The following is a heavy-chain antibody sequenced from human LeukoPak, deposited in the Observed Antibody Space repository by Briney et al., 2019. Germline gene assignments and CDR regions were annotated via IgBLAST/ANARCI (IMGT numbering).Heavy chain of an antibody. Sequence: GGSLRLSCAASGFTFSSYGMHWVRQAPGKGLEWVAVISYDGSNKYYADSVKGRFTISRDNSKNTLYLQMNSLGAEDTAIYYCARDNYSGSRYFDHWGQGTLVTVSS. CDR3: ARDNYSGSRYFDH. D-gene: IGHD1-26*01. V-gene: IGHV3-30*03. J-gene: IGHJ4*02. CDR2: ISYDGSNK. CDR1: GFTFSSYG.